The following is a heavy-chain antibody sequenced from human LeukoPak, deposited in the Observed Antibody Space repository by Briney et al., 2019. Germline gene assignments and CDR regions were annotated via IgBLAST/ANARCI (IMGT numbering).Heavy chain of an antibody. Sequence: GGSLRLSCAASGFTVSSNYMSWVRQAPGKGLEWVSVIYSGGSTYYADSVKGRFTISRDNSKNTLYLQMNSLRAEDTAGYYCASLGYCSGGSCYFDYWGQGTLVTVSS. CDR1: GFTVSSNY. CDR3: ASLGYCSGGSCYFDY. J-gene: IGHJ4*02. CDR2: IYSGGST. V-gene: IGHV3-53*01. D-gene: IGHD2-15*01.